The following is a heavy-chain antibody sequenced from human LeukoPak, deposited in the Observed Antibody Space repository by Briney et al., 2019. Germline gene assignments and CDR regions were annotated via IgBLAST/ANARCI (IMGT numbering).Heavy chain of an antibody. CDR3: ARHSKTGSTYYGMDV. D-gene: IGHD1-7*01. CDR2: IYPGDFDT. CDR1: GYSFANYW. J-gene: IGHJ6*02. Sequence: GESLKISCKGSGYSFANYWIAWMRQMPGKGLEWMGIIYPGDFDTMYSPSFQGQVTISVDKSISTAYLQWNSLKASDTAMYYCARHSKTGSTYYGMDVWGQGTTVTVSS. V-gene: IGHV5-51*01.